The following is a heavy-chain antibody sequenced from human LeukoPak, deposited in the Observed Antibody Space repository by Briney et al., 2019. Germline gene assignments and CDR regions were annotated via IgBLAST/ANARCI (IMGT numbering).Heavy chain of an antibody. J-gene: IGHJ5*02. CDR1: GYTFTSYD. V-gene: IGHV1-8*01. CDR3: ARASSTRSWFDP. Sequence: ASVKVSCKASGYTFTSYDINWVRQATGQGLEWMGWMSPNSGNTGYAQKFQGRVTMTRNTSISTAYMELSSLRSEDTAVYYCARASSTRSWFDPWGQGTLVTVSS. CDR2: MSPNSGNT. D-gene: IGHD2-2*01.